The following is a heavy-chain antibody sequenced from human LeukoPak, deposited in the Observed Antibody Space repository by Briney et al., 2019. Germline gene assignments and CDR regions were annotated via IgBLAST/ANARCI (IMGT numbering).Heavy chain of an antibody. J-gene: IGHJ5*02. V-gene: IGHV3-21*01. CDR1: GFTFSSYS. D-gene: IGHD3-22*01. CDR2: ISSSSSYI. Sequence: GGSLRLSCAASGFTFSSYSMNWVRQAPGKELEWVSSISSSSSYIYYADSVKGRFTISRDNAKNSLYLQMNSLRAEDTAVYYCARDLTYYYDSSGPFDPWGQGTLVTVSS. CDR3: ARDLTYYYDSSGPFDP.